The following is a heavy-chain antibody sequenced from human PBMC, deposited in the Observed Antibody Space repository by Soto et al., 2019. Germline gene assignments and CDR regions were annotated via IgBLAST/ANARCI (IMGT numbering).Heavy chain of an antibody. J-gene: IGHJ3*01. CDR2: IFYDGNNA. CDR3: AKDWGGSYTRGGAFDV. Sequence: QVQRVESGGGVVQPGGSLRLSCAASGFTFSSSGMHWVRQAPGKGLEWVAVIFYDGNNAYYADSVKARFTISRGNLKNTQSLQMNSLRAEDTAMYYCAKDWGGSYTRGGAFDVWGQGAMVTVSS. D-gene: IGHD3-16*02. V-gene: IGHV3-33*06. CDR1: GFTFSSSG.